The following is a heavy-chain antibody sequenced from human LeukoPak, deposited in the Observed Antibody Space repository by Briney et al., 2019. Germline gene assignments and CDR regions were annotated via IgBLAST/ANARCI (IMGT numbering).Heavy chain of an antibody. Sequence: GGSLRLSCAASGFTFSSYEMNWVRQAPGKGLEWVSYISSSGSTIYYADSVKGRFTISRDNAKNSLYLQMNSLRAEDTAVYYCARPNSGSYFFDYWGQRTLVTVSS. CDR3: ARPNSGSYFFDY. J-gene: IGHJ4*02. CDR1: GFTFSSYE. CDR2: ISSSGSTI. D-gene: IGHD1-26*01. V-gene: IGHV3-48*03.